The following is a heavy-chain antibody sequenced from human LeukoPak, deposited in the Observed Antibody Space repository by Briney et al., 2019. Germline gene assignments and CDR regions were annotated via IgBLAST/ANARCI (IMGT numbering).Heavy chain of an antibody. CDR2: ISTSGDST. Sequence: GGSLRLSCAASGFTFNNYAMSWVRQAPGMRLEWVSAISTSGDSTYYTDSVKGRFTISRDNSKNTLYLQMNSLAAEDTAIYFCAKRRQSGIGSLYYFDSWGQGTLVTVSS. CDR1: GFTFNNYA. D-gene: IGHD1-14*01. CDR3: AKRRQSGIGSLYYFDS. V-gene: IGHV3-23*01. J-gene: IGHJ4*02.